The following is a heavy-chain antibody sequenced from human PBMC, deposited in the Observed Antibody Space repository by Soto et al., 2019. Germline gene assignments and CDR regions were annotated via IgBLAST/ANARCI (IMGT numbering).Heavy chain of an antibody. J-gene: IGHJ6*02. D-gene: IGHD6-13*01. CDR2: ISYDGSNK. CDR1: GFTFSSYA. Sequence: PGGSLRLSCAASGFTFSSYAMHWVRQAPGKGLEWGAVISYDGSNKYYADSVKGRFTISRDNSKNTLYLQMNSLRAEDTAVYYCARVNSSSWYEVHQRYYYYGMDVWGQGTTVTVSS. V-gene: IGHV3-30-3*01. CDR3: ARVNSSSWYEVHQRYYYYGMDV.